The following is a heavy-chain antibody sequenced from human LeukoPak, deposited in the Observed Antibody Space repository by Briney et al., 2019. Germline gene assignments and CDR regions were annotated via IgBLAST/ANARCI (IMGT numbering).Heavy chain of an antibody. Sequence: ASVKVSCKASGYTFTSYDINWVRQATGQGLEWMVWMNPNSGNTGYAQKFQGRVTMTRNTSISTAYMELSSLRSEDTAVYYCARVVNYYGSGSYYTGFDPWGQGTLVTVSS. V-gene: IGHV1-8*01. CDR1: GYTFTSYD. J-gene: IGHJ5*02. CDR3: ARVVNYYGSGSYYTGFDP. D-gene: IGHD3-10*01. CDR2: MNPNSGNT.